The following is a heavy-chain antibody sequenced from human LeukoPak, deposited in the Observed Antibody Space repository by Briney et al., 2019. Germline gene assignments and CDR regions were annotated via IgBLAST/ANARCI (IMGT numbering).Heavy chain of an antibody. CDR3: AKGRIVGATSPYYYYGTDV. D-gene: IGHD1-26*01. V-gene: IGHV3-23*01. CDR1: GFTFSSYA. J-gene: IGHJ6*02. Sequence: SGGSLRLSCAASGFTFSSYAMSWVRQAPGKGLEWVSAISGSGGSTYYADSVKGRFTISRDNSKNTLYLQMNSLRAEDTAVYYCAKGRIVGATSPYYYYGTDVWGQGTTVTVSS. CDR2: ISGSGGST.